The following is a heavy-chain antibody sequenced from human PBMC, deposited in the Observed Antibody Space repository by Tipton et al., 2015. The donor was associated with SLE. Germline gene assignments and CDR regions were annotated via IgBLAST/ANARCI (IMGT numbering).Heavy chain of an antibody. CDR2: IKTNGRGA. D-gene: IGHD2-2*01. V-gene: IGHV3-74*01. J-gene: IGHJ2*01. CDR1: GFPLSTYS. CDR3: VRVAYLRSGTSCYEGIYFDL. Sequence: SLKLSCAGSGFPLSTYSMNWVRQAPGKGLVWVSYIKTNGRGAKYADSVKGRFTVARDNAMNTVYLQMSSLRAEDTAVYYCVRVAYLRSGTSCYEGIYFDLGGRGTLVTVSS.